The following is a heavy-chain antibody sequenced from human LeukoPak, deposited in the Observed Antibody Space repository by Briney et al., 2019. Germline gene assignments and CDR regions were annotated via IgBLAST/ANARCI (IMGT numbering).Heavy chain of an antibody. CDR3: AREPSGSYVNHY. CDR2: IYYSGST. CDR1: GLTISRYA. Sequence: PGGSLRLSCAASGLTISRYAMTWVRQAPGKGLEWIGSIYYSGSTYYNPSLKSRVTISVDTSKNQFSLKLSSVTAADTAVYYCAREPSGSYVNHYWGQGTLVTVSS. J-gene: IGHJ4*02. D-gene: IGHD3-10*01. V-gene: IGHV4-39*07.